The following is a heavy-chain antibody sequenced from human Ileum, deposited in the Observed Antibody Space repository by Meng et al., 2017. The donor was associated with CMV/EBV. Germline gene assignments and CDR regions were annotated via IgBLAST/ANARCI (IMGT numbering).Heavy chain of an antibody. J-gene: IGHJ4*02. CDR2: IIPLLDKI. CDR3: AANLFNYDYDFWSGYPFDQ. D-gene: IGHD3-3*01. Sequence: SVKVSCKSSGGTFTTYGVSWVRQAPGQGLEWMGGIIPLLDKIEYSQKFQGRVTITADKSTSTAYMEVNSLRSDDTALYYCAANLFNYDYDFWSGYPFDQWGQGTLVTVSS. V-gene: IGHV1-69*10. CDR1: GGTFTTYG.